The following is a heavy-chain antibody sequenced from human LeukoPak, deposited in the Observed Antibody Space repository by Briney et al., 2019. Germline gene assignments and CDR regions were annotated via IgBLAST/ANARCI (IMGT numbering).Heavy chain of an antibody. CDR1: GGSVSSGSYY. Sequence: SETLSLTCTVSGGSVSSGSYYWSWIRQPPGKGLEWIGYIYYSGSTNYNLSLKSRVTISVDTSKNQFSLKLSSVTAADTAVYYCARTGLGYCSGGSCYPIRYYYGMDVWGKGTTVTVSS. J-gene: IGHJ6*04. CDR3: ARTGLGYCSGGSCYPIRYYYGMDV. D-gene: IGHD2-15*01. V-gene: IGHV4-61*01. CDR2: IYYSGST.